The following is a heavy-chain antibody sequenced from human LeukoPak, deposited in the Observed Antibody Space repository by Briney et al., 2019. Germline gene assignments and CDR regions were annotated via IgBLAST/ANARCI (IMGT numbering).Heavy chain of an antibody. CDR2: IYYSGST. CDR3: ARHNNWGSSAWYFDL. CDR1: GGSISSYY. Sequence: SETLSLTCTVSGGSISSYYWSWIRQPPGKGLEWIGYIYYSGSTNYNPSLKSRVTISVDTSKNQFSLKLSSVTAADMAVYYCARHNNWGSSAWYFDLWGRGTLVTVSS. J-gene: IGHJ2*01. D-gene: IGHD7-27*01. V-gene: IGHV4-59*08.